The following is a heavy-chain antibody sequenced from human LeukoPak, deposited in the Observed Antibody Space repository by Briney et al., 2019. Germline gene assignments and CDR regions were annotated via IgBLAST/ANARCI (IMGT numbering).Heavy chain of an antibody. CDR1: GGSSGGFY. J-gene: IGHJ4*02. V-gene: IGHV4-34*01. Sequence: PSETLSLTCGVSGGSSGGFYWSWLRQPPGKGPEWIAEINHNRQTHYNPSLESRVTISTDTSKNQVSLNLTSVTAADTAVYYCARLDDVWSGSYPNWGQGTLVSVSS. CDR2: INHNRQT. D-gene: IGHD3-3*01. CDR3: ARLDDVWSGSYPN.